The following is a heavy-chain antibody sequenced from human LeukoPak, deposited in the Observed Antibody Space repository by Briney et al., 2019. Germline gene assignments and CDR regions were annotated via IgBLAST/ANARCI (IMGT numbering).Heavy chain of an antibody. D-gene: IGHD2-21*02. CDR1: GYTFTGYY. Sequence: ASVKVSCKASGYTFTGYYMHWVRQAPGQGLEWMGWINPNSGGTNYAQKFQGRVTMTRDTSISTAYMELSRLRSDDTAVYYCASLACGGDCYMPPHYYYYMDVWGKGTTVTVSS. CDR3: ASLACGGDCYMPPHYYYYMDV. J-gene: IGHJ6*03. V-gene: IGHV1-2*02. CDR2: INPNSGGT.